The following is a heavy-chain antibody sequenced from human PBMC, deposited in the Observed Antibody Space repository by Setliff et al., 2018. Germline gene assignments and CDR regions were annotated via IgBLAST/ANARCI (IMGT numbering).Heavy chain of an antibody. D-gene: IGHD3-10*01. CDR2: TYASGAT. Sequence: GGSLRLSCAASGFVVSNNEMSWVRQAPEKGLEWVSVTYASGATNYADSVKGRFTISRDNSKNTLYLQMNRLRAEDTAVYYCRLWFEETSRDYWGQGTLVTVSS. J-gene: IGHJ4*02. CDR3: RLWFEETSRDY. CDR1: GFVVSNNE. V-gene: IGHV3-53*01.